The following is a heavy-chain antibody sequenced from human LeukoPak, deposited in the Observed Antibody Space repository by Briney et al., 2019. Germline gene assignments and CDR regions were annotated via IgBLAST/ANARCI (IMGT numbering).Heavy chain of an antibody. J-gene: IGHJ5*02. CDR3: AKGSYSSSWYNWFDP. CDR1: GFTFSSYA. Sequence: GGSLRLSCGASGFTFSSYAMSWVRQAPGKGLEWVSVISGGGTIFYADSVKGRFTISRDNSKNTLYLQMDSLRPEDTAVYYCAKGSYSSSWYNWFDPWGQGTLVIVPS. V-gene: IGHV3-23*01. CDR2: ISGGGTI. D-gene: IGHD6-13*01.